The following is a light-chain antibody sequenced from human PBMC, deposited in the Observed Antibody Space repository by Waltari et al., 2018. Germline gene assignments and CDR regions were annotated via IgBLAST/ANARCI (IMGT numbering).Light chain of an antibody. Sequence: DIQMTQSPSSLSASVGDRVTITCRASQGISDCLAWYQQKPGKLPQLLIYAASTLQSGVPPRFSGSGSGTDFTLTISSLQPEDVATYYCQQYKNAPLTFGGGTKVEI. CDR2: AAS. CDR1: QGISDC. CDR3: QQYKNAPLT. V-gene: IGKV1-27*01. J-gene: IGKJ4*01.